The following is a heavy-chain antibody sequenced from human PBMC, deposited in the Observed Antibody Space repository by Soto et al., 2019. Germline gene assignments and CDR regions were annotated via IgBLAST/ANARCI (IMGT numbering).Heavy chain of an antibody. CDR1: GFTFSSYG. CDR2: IWYDGSNK. V-gene: IGHV3-33*01. D-gene: IGHD5-12*01. Sequence: GGSLRLSCAASGFTFSSYGMHWVRQAPGKGLEWVAVIWYDGSNKYYADSVKGRFTISRDNSKNTLYLQMNSLRAEATAVYYCARDSIEMATISAFDIWGQGTMVTVS. CDR3: ARDSIEMATISAFDI. J-gene: IGHJ3*02.